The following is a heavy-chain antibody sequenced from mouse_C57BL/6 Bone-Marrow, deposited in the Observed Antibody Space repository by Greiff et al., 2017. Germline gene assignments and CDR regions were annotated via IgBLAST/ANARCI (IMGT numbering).Heavy chain of an antibody. D-gene: IGHD2-4*01. J-gene: IGHJ2*01. CDR1: GYTFTSYW. CDR3: ARWDFYYYYDDLDY. V-gene: IGHV1-64*01. Sequence: QVQLQQPGAELVKPGASVKLSCKASGYTFTSYWMHWVKQRPGQGLEWIGMIHPNSGSTNYNEKFKSKATLTVDKSSSTAYMQLSSLTSEDSAVYYCARWDFYYYYDDLDYWGQGTTLTVSS. CDR2: IHPNSGST.